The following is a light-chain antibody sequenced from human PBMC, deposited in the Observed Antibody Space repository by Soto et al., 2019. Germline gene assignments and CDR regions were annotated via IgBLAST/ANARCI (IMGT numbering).Light chain of an antibody. Sequence: DIQITQSPSTLSGSVGDRVTITCRASQGISSYLAWYQQKPGKAPKLLIYAASTLQSGVRSRFSGSGSGTDFTLTISSLQPEDFATYYCQQLNSYTITFGQGTRLEIK. CDR3: QQLNSYTIT. CDR1: QGISSY. CDR2: AAS. V-gene: IGKV1-9*01. J-gene: IGKJ5*01.